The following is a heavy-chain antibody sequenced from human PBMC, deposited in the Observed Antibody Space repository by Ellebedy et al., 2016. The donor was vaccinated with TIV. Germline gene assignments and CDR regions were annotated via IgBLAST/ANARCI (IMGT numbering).Heavy chain of an antibody. CDR3: ARMETVTTIVWVYYYGMDV. Sequence: SGPTLVXPTETLTLTCTVSGFSLSNARMGVSWIRQPPGKALEWLAHIFSNDEKSYSTSLKSRLTISKDTSKSQVVLTMTNMDPVDTATYYCARMETVTTIVWVYYYGMDVWGQGTTVTVSS. CDR1: GFSLSNARMG. V-gene: IGHV2-26*01. D-gene: IGHD4-17*01. J-gene: IGHJ6*02. CDR2: IFSNDEK.